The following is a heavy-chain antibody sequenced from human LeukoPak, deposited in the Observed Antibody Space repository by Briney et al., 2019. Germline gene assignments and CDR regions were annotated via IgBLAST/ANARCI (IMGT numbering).Heavy chain of an antibody. CDR1: GFTLSSYW. D-gene: IGHD4-11*01. V-gene: IGHV3-7*01. J-gene: IGHJ4*02. CDR2: IQQNGNEK. Sequence: GGSLRLSCAASGFTLSSYWMAWVRQAPGKGPEWVASIQQNGNEKYYVDSVKGRFTISKDNAKNLLYLQMNSLRAEDTAVYYCAREDHSKYEYWGQGTPVTVSS. CDR3: AREDHSKYEY.